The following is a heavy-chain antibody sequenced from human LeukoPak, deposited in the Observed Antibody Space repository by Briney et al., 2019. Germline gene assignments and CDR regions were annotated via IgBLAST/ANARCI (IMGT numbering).Heavy chain of an antibody. CDR3: ARALAVASYFDY. V-gene: IGHV3-53*01. CDR1: GFTVSSNY. Sequence: GGSLRLSCTASGFTVSSNYMSWVRQAPGKGLEWVSVIYIGGSTYYADSVKGRFTISRDNSENTLYLQMNSLRAEDTAVYYCARALAVASYFDYWGQGTLVTVSS. J-gene: IGHJ4*02. D-gene: IGHD6-19*01. CDR2: IYIGGST.